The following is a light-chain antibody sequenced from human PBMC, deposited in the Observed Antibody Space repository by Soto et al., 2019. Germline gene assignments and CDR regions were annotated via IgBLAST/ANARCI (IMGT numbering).Light chain of an antibody. CDR3: QQYNDWPSIT. V-gene: IGKV3-15*01. CDR2: DAT. J-gene: IGKJ5*01. CDR1: QSVRNN. Sequence: ELVMKQSPATLSVYPGERATLSCKASQSVRNNLVWYLQKPGQAPRPIIYDATTRATGIPVRFSGSGSGTEFTLTISSLQSEDFAVYYCQQYNDWPSITFGQRTRLEIK.